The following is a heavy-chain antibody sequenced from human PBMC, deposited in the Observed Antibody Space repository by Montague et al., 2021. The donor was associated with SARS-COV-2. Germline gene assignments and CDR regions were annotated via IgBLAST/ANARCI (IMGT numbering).Heavy chain of an antibody. D-gene: IGHD3-10*01. Sequence: SETLSLTCTVSGGSIESGNWWSWVRQTPGKGLEWIGEILHTESTNFNPSLKTRVTIPLDTSNNHFSLKVTSVTAADTAVYYCARAPYYGPGKPYQFDYWGRGTLVTVSS. CDR3: ARAPYYGPGKPYQFDY. CDR1: GGSIESGNW. J-gene: IGHJ4*02. V-gene: IGHV4-4*02. CDR2: ILHTEST.